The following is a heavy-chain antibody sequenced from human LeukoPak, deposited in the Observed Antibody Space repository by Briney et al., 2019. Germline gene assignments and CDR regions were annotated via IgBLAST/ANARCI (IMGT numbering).Heavy chain of an antibody. CDR3: ATHTDPDYYFDY. Sequence: GASVKVSCRASGGTFSSYAISWVRQAPGRGLEWMGRIIPIFGTANYAQKFQGRVTITTDESTSTAYMELSSLRSDDTAVYYCATHTDPDYYFDYWGQGTLVTVSS. CDR1: GGTFSSYA. J-gene: IGHJ4*02. V-gene: IGHV1-69*05. D-gene: IGHD5-18*01. CDR2: IIPIFGTA.